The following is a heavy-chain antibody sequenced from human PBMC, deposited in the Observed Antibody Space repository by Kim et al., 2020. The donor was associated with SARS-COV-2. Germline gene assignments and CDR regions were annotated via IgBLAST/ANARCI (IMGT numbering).Heavy chain of an antibody. V-gene: IGHV3-21*01. D-gene: IGHD3-9*01. CDR1: GFTFSSYS. J-gene: IGHJ6*02. Sequence: GGSLRLSCAASGFTFSSYSMNWVRQAPGKGLEWVSSISSSSSYIYYADSVKGRFTISRDNAKNSLYLQMNSLRAEDTAVYYCARDRGSRCDILTGYYRTAPEGNYYYGMDVWGQGTTVTVSS. CDR3: ARDRGSRCDILTGYYRTAPEGNYYYGMDV. CDR2: ISSSSSYI.